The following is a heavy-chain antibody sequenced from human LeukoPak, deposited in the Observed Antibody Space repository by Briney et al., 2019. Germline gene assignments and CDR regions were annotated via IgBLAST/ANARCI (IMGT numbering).Heavy chain of an antibody. CDR3: ARGSAMVLRRGRRPYYFDY. J-gene: IGHJ4*02. CDR1: GFTFSSYG. Sequence: GGSLRLSCAASGFTFSSYGMTWVRQAPGKGLEWVSYISSSSSTIYYADSVKGRFTISRDNAKNSLYLQMNSLRAEDTAVYYCARGSAMVLRRGRRPYYFDYWGQGTLVTVSS. CDR2: ISSSSSTI. V-gene: IGHV3-48*01. D-gene: IGHD5-18*01.